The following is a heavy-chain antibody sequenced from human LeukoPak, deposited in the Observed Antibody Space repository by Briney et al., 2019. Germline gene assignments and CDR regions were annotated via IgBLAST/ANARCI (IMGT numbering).Heavy chain of an antibody. CDR1: GFTFSSYS. V-gene: IGHV3-21*01. D-gene: IGHD3/OR15-3a*01. Sequence: GGFLRLSCAASGFTFSSYSMNWVRQAPGKGLEWVSSISSSSSYIYYADSVKGRFTISRDDAQNLVYLQMNSLRAEDTAVYYCTYLRTPYYNDKWLDPWGQGALVTVSS. CDR2: ISSSSSYI. J-gene: IGHJ5*02. CDR3: TYLRTPYYNDKWLDP.